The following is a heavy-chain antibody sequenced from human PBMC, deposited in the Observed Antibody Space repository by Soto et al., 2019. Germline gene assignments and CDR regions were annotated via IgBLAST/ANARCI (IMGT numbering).Heavy chain of an antibody. V-gene: IGHV1-8*01. CDR1: GYTFTSYD. CDR3: ARGVGRGYSYGYRPAPGNYYYGMDV. J-gene: IGHJ6*02. D-gene: IGHD5-18*01. Sequence: ASVKVSCKASGYTFTSYDINWVRQATGQGLEWMGWMNPNSGNTGYAQKFQGRVTMTRNTSISTAYMELSSLRSEDTAVYYCARGVGRGYSYGYRPAPGNYYYGMDVWGQVTTFTVS. CDR2: MNPNSGNT.